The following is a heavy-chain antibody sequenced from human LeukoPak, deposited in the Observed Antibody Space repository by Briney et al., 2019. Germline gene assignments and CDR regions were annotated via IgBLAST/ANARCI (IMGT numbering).Heavy chain of an antibody. J-gene: IGHJ6*03. V-gene: IGHV3-21*04. D-gene: IGHD6-13*01. CDR2: ISSGSSAI. CDR1: GFTFTTYS. Sequence: GGSLRLSCEASGFTFTTYSMTWVRQAPGKGLEWVSIISSGSSAIFSADALKGRFTISRDDAKHLLYLDMNSLRAEDTAVYYCARDLRGSSWFLNYYMDVWGKGTTVTISS. CDR3: ARDLRGSSWFLNYYMDV.